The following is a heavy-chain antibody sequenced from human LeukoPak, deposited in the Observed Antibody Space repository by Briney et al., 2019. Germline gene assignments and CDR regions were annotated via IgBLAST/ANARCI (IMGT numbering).Heavy chain of an antibody. CDR2: IFPSGGEI. V-gene: IGHV3-23*01. D-gene: IGHD3-10*01. CDR3: AKALGVRGVIITGFDY. J-gene: IGHJ4*02. CDR1: GFTSSTFA. Sequence: PGGSLRLSCAASGFTSSTFAMIWVRQPPGKGLEWVSSIFPSGGEIHYADSVRGRFTISRDNSKSTLSLQMNSLRAEDTAVYYCAKALGVRGVIITGFDYWGQGTLVTVSS.